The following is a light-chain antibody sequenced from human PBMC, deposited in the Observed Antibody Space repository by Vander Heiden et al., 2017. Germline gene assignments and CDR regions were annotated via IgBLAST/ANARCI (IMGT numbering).Light chain of an antibody. CDR1: HGISNY. J-gene: IGKJ3*01. Sequence: DIQMTQSPSSLSASVGDRVTITCRASHGISNYLVWYQQKPGKVPKLLIYGASTLQSGVPSRFSGSGSGTDFTLTISSLQPEDVATYYCQKYNSVPRTFGPGTTVDLK. CDR2: GAS. CDR3: QKYNSVPRT. V-gene: IGKV1-27*01.